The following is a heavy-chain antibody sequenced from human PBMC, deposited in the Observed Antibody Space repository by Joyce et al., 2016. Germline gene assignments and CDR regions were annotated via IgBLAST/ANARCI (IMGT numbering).Heavy chain of an antibody. CDR2: ISTGGGA. Sequence: EVQLLESGGGLVQPGESLRLSCVASGITFSTHAMSWVRQAPGKGLEVVSAISTGGGADYADSVKGRFTISRDNSKNTLHLQMSSLRVEDTAIYYCAGAAEYFWGQGTLVTVSS. CDR3: AGAAEYF. J-gene: IGHJ4*02. D-gene: IGHD1-26*01. CDR1: GITFSTHA. V-gene: IGHV3-23*01.